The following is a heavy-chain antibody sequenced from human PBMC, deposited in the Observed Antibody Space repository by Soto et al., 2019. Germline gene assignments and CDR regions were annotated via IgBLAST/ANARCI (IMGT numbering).Heavy chain of an antibody. V-gene: IGHV3-23*01. J-gene: IGHJ4*02. CDR2: ISSGGRST. D-gene: IGHD2-2*01. Sequence: EVQLLESGGGLVQPGGSLRISCAASGFIFSSYAMSWVRQAPGKGLEWVSAISSGGRSTYSADSVKGRFTISRDNSNNTLYLQMNSLRAEDTAVYYCATGGGYCSSSSCYAGFDHWGQGTLVSVSS. CDR3: ATGGGYCSSSSCYAGFDH. CDR1: GFIFSSYA.